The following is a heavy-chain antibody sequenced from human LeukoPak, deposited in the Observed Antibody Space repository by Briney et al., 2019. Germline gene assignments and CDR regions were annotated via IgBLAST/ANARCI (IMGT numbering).Heavy chain of an antibody. J-gene: IGHJ4*02. CDR3: ARGDYYDSSPFDY. CDR1: GFTFSSYG. Sequence: GGSLRLSCAASGFTFSSYGMHWVSQAPGKGLEWVAVIWYDGSNKYYADSVKGRFTISRDNSKNTLYLQMNSLRAEDTAVYYCARGDYYDSSPFDYWGQGTLVTVSS. CDR2: IWYDGSNK. V-gene: IGHV3-33*01. D-gene: IGHD3-22*01.